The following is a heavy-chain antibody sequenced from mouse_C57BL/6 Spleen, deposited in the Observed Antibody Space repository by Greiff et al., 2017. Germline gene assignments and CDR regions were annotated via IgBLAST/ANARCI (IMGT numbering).Heavy chain of an antibody. Sequence: VQLQQSGAELVRPGTSVKVSCKASGYAFTNYLIEWVKQRPGQGLEWIGVINPGSGGTNYNEKFQGKATLTADKSSSTAYMQLSSLTSEDSAVYFCARGSRGYFDVWGTGTTVTVSS. J-gene: IGHJ1*03. CDR1: GYAFTNYL. CDR3: ARGSRGYFDV. V-gene: IGHV1-54*01. CDR2: INPGSGGT. D-gene: IGHD1-1*01.